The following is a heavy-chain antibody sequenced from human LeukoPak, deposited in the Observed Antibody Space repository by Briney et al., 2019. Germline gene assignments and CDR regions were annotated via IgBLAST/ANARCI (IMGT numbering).Heavy chain of an antibody. Sequence: GGSLRLSCAASGFTFGSYAMSWVRQAPGKGLEWVAFIRYDGSNKYYADSVKGRFTISRDNSKNTLYLQMNSLRAEDTAVYYCAKGGRGYSYGHRPYYFDYWGQGTLVTVSS. V-gene: IGHV3-30*02. CDR2: IRYDGSNK. J-gene: IGHJ4*02. CDR3: AKGGRGYSYGHRPYYFDY. D-gene: IGHD5-18*01. CDR1: GFTFGSYA.